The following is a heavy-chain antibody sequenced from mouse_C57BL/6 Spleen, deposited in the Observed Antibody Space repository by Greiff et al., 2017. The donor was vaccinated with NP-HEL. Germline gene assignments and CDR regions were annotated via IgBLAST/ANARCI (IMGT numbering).Heavy chain of an antibody. D-gene: IGHD1-1*01. CDR3: ARLAYGRGAMDY. CDR1: GYAFSSYW. V-gene: IGHV1-80*01. Sequence: VQLQQSGAELVKPGASVKISCKASGYAFSSYWMNWVKQRPGKGLAWIGQIYPGDGDTNYNGKFKGKATLTADKSSSTAYMQLSSLTSEDSAVYFCARLAYGRGAMDYWGQGTSVTVSS. J-gene: IGHJ4*01. CDR2: IYPGDGDT.